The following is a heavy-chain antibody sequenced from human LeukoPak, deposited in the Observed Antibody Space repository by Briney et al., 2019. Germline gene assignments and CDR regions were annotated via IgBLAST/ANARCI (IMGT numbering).Heavy chain of an antibody. CDR2: ISYDVSNK. CDR1: GFTLSSYA. V-gene: IGHV3-30-3*01. Sequence: PGRSLRLSCAASGFTLSSYAMHWVRQAPDKGLGWVAVISYDVSNKSYADSVKGRFTISRENSKNTLYLQMNSLRAEDTAVYYCAREAYYDLWSGYYTAWSYYYYGMYVWGQGTTVTVSS. CDR3: AREAYYDLWSGYYTAWSYYYYGMYV. J-gene: IGHJ6*02. D-gene: IGHD3-3*01.